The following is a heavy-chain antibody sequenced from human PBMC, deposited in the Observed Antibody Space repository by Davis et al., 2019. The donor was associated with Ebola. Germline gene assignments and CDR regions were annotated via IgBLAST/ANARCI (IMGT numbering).Heavy chain of an antibody. CDR2: TWYDGSNK. D-gene: IGHD6-13*01. V-gene: IGHV3-33*01. CDR1: GFTFSSYG. J-gene: IGHJ4*02. Sequence: GGSLRLSCAASGFTFSSYGMHWVRQAPGKGLEWVAVTWYDGSNKYYADSVKGRFTISRDNSKNTLYLQMNSLRAEDTAVYYCARDGGYSSSWYGYWGQGTLVTVSS. CDR3: ARDGGYSSSWYGY.